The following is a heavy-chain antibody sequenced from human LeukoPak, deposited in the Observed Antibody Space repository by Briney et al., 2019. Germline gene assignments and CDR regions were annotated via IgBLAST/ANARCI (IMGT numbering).Heavy chain of an antibody. CDR2: ISGSGGST. J-gene: IGHJ3*02. V-gene: IGHV3-23*01. CDR3: ANPPLYYYDSSGLDAFDI. CDR1: GFTFSSYA. Sequence: GGSLRLSCAASGFTFSSYAMSWVRQAPGKGLEWVSGISGSGGSTYYADSVKGRFTISRDNSKNTLYLQMNSLRAEDTAVYYCANPPLYYYDSSGLDAFDIWGQGTMVTVSS. D-gene: IGHD3-22*01.